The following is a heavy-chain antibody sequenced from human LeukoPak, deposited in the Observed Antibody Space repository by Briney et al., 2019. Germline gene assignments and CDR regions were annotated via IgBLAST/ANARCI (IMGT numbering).Heavy chain of an antibody. Sequence: SETLSLTCAVSGGSFSGYYWSWIRQPPGKGLEWIGEINHSGSTEYNPSLKSRVTISVDTSKNQFSLKLSSVTAADTAMYYCARVSRGNSVGGDYWGQGTLVTVSS. D-gene: IGHD4-23*01. J-gene: IGHJ4*02. CDR1: GGSFSGYY. CDR2: INHSGST. V-gene: IGHV4-34*01. CDR3: ARVSRGNSVGGDY.